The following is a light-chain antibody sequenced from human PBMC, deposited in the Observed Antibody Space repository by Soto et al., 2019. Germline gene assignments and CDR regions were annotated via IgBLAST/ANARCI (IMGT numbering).Light chain of an antibody. J-gene: IGLJ3*02. CDR3: AAWDDSLSGVL. V-gene: IGLV1-47*01. Sequence: QSVLTQPPSASGTPGQSVTISCSGGSSNIGNNFAYWYRHFPGTAPKLLIYRNNQRPSGVPDRFSGSKSDTSASLAISGLRSDDEANYYCAAWDDSLSGVLFGGGTQLTVL. CDR1: SSNIGNNF. CDR2: RNN.